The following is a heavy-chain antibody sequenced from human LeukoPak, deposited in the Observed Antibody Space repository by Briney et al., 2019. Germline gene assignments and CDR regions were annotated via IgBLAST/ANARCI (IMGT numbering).Heavy chain of an antibody. J-gene: IGHJ4*02. CDR1: GGSFSGNY. D-gene: IGHD3-22*01. CDR2: INYGGST. CDR3: VKDDSSGL. V-gene: IGHV4-34*07. Sequence: SETLSLTCAAYGGSFSGNYWNWIRQSPGKGLEWVGEINYGGSTNYNPSLKSRVTMSVDTSKNQFSLKLSSVTAADTAVYYCVKDDSSGLWGQGTLVTVSS.